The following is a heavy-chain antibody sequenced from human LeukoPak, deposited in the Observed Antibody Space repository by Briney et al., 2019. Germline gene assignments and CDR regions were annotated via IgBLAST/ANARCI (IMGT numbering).Heavy chain of an antibody. D-gene: IGHD3-10*01. Sequence: ASVKVSCKASGYTFTSYGISWVRQAPGQGLEWMGWISAYNGNTNYAQKLQGRVTMTTDTSTSTAYMELRSLRSDDTAVYYCARFEGGWFGEFRSVYYCYYMDVWGKGTTVTVSS. CDR3: ARFEGGWFGEFRSVYYCYYMDV. J-gene: IGHJ6*03. CDR1: GYTFTSYG. CDR2: ISAYNGNT. V-gene: IGHV1-18*01.